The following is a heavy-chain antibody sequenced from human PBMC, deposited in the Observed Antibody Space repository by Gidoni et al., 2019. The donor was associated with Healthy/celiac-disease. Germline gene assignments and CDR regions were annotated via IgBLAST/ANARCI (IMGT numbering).Heavy chain of an antibody. Sequence: QVQLVQSGAEVKQPGASVKVSCKVSGYTLTDFSMHWVRQAPGQGLEWMGGFDPEDGETIYAQKFQGRVTMTEDTSTDTAYMELSSLRSEDTAVYYCETALRWLFWYWGQGTLVTVSS. CDR1: GYTLTDFS. CDR2: FDPEDGET. CDR3: ETALRWLFWY. J-gene: IGHJ4*02. V-gene: IGHV1-24*01. D-gene: IGHD4-17*01.